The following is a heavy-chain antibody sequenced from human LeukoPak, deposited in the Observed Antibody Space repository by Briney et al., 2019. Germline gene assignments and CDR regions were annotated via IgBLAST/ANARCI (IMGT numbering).Heavy chain of an antibody. J-gene: IGHJ4*02. V-gene: IGHV1-46*01. CDR2: INPSGGST. D-gene: IGHD6-19*01. CDR1: GYTFTSYY. CDR3: ARGSPPGWEQRLVDFDY. Sequence: ASVTVSCKASGYTFTSYYMHWVRQAPGQGLEWMGIINPSGGSTSYAQKFQGRVTMTRDTSTSTVYMELSSLRSEDTAVYYCARGSPPGWEQRLVDFDYWGQGTLVTVSS.